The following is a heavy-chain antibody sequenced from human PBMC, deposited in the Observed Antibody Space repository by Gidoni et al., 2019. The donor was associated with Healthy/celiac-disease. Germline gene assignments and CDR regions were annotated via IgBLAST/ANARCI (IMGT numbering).Heavy chain of an antibody. CDR3: AAEYYQSLDGESYYFDY. J-gene: IGHJ4*02. CDR1: GFTFTSSA. Sequence: QMQLVQSGPEVKKPGTSVKVSCKASGFTFTSSAVQWVRQARGQRLEWIGWIVVGSGNTNYAQKFQERVTITRDMSTSTAYMELSSLRSEDTAVYYCAAEYYQSLDGESYYFDYWGQGTLVTVSS. D-gene: IGHD3-10*01. V-gene: IGHV1-58*01. CDR2: IVVGSGNT.